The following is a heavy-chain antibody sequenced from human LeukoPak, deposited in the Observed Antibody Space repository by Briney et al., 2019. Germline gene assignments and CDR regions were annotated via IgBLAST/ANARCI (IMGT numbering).Heavy chain of an antibody. V-gene: IGHV3-30*03. CDR1: GFTFSSYG. J-gene: IGHJ4*02. D-gene: IGHD2-2*01. CDR2: ISYDGSNK. CDR3: ATAMDTYYFDY. Sequence: PGGSLRLSCAASGFTFSSYGMHWVRQAPGMGLEWLAVISYDGSNKYYADSVKGRFTISRDNSKNTLYLQMNSLRAEDTAVYYCATAMDTYYFDYWGQGTLVTVSS.